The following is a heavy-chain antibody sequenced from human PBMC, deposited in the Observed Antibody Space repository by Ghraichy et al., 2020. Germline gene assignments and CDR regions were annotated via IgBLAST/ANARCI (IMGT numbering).Heavy chain of an antibody. V-gene: IGHV3-11*01. CDR1: GFTFSKQY. CDR3: TTTHYYAQNY. CDR2: ISGSGTNM. J-gene: IGHJ4*02. D-gene: IGHD1-26*01. Sequence: GGSLRLSCAASGFTFSKQYMSWVRQAPGKGLEWGSFISGSGTNMWYADSVKGRFTISKDNAKNSLSLQMNSLRAEDTAVYYCTTTHYYAQNYWGQGAQVTVSS.